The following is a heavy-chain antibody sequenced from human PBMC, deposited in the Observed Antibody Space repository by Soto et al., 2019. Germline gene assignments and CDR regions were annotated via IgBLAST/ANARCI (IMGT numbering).Heavy chain of an antibody. CDR3: ARGKKQLGYYYYYMDV. CDR1: GGSISSYY. Sequence: QVQLQESGPGLVKPSETLSLTCTVSGGSISSYYWSWIRQPPGKGLEWIGYIYYSGSTNDNPSLKSRVTISVDTSKNQFSLKLSSVTAADTAVYYCARGKKQLGYYYYYMDVWGKGTTVTVSS. CDR2: IYYSGST. V-gene: IGHV4-59*01. J-gene: IGHJ6*03. D-gene: IGHD6-13*01.